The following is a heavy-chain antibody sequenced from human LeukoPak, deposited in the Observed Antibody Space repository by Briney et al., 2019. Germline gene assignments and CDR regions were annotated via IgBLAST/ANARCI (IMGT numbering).Heavy chain of an antibody. CDR2: IDSSGGYM. J-gene: IGHJ4*02. CDR1: GFTFNTYS. CDR3: AKAWGPYYYDSSGYSDY. V-gene: IGHV3-21*04. D-gene: IGHD3-22*01. Sequence: GGSLRLSCEASGFTFNTYSMNWARQAPGKGLEWVSSIDSSGGYMFYADSVKGRFIISRDNAKDSLYLQMNSLRAEDTAVYYCAKAWGPYYYDSSGYSDYWGQGTLVTVSS.